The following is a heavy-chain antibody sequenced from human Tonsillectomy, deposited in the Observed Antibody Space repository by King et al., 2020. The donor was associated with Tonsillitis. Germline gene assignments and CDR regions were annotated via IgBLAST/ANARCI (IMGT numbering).Heavy chain of an antibody. J-gene: IGHJ3*02. Sequence: QLQESGPGLVKPSQTLALTCTVSGGSISSGGYYWSWIRQHPGQGLEWIGYIYYSGSTYYSPSLKSRVIMSVDTSKNQFSLKLSSVSAADTAVYYCARDGDCSNTTCYQGDAFDIWGQGTMVTVSS. D-gene: IGHD2-2*01. CDR3: ARDGDCSNTTCYQGDAFDI. CDR2: IYYSGST. CDR1: GGSISSGGYY. V-gene: IGHV4-31*03.